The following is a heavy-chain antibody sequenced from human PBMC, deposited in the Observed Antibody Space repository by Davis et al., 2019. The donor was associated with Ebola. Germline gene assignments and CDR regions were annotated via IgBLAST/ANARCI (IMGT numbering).Heavy chain of an antibody. V-gene: IGHV3-48*04. CDR1: GYSFSTYS. CDR3: VKDLEAMAAYYYGMDV. D-gene: IGHD5-18*01. CDR2: ISHRGTLI. J-gene: IGHJ6*02. Sequence: GESLKISCAASGYSFSTYSMNWVRQAPGKGLEWVSYISHRGTLIYYADSVKGRFTISRDNAKNSLYLQMSSLRAEDTAVYYCVKDLEAMAAYYYGMDVWGQGTTVTVSS.